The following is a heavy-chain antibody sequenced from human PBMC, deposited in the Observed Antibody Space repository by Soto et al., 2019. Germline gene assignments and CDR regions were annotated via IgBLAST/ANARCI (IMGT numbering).Heavy chain of an antibody. CDR3: AGVRGNQLLGWFDP. V-gene: IGHV4-59*08. Sequence: SEPLPLTCTVSGGYISSYYWSWIRQPPGKGLEWIGYIYYSGSTNYNPSLKSRVTISVDTSKNQFSLKLSSVTAADTAVYYCAGVRGNQLLGWFDPWGQGTLVTVSS. D-gene: IGHD2-2*01. CDR2: IYYSGST. J-gene: IGHJ5*02. CDR1: GGYISSYY.